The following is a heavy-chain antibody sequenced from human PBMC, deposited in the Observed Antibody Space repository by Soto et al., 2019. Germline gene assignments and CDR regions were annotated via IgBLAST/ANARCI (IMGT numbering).Heavy chain of an antibody. V-gene: IGHV1-2*02. D-gene: IGHD3-3*01. CDR3: ARDGIFGVVSPQDYYYYGMDV. Sequence: ASVKVSCKASGYTFTGYYIHWVRRAPGQGLEWMGWINPNSGGTNYAQKFQGRVTMTRDTSISTAYMELSRLRSDDTAVYYCARDGIFGVVSPQDYYYYGMDVWGQGTTVTVSS. CDR2: INPNSGGT. J-gene: IGHJ6*02. CDR1: GYTFTGYY.